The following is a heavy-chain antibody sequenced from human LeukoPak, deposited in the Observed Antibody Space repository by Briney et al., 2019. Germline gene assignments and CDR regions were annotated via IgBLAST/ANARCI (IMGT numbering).Heavy chain of an antibody. Sequence: SETLSLTCAVYGGSFSGYYWSWVRQPPGKGLEWVGEINHSGSTNYNPSLKSRVTISVDTSKNQFSLKLSSVTAADTAVYYCAARGRRSASDYWGQGTLVTVSS. CDR3: AARGRRSASDY. V-gene: IGHV4-34*01. CDR2: INHSGST. J-gene: IGHJ4*02. CDR1: GGSFSGYY.